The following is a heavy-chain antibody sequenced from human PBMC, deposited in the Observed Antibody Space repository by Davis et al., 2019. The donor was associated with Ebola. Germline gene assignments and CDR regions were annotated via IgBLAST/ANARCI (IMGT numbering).Heavy chain of an antibody. V-gene: IGHV3-74*01. CDR1: GFTFSGSA. J-gene: IGHJ4*02. D-gene: IGHD6-19*01. CDR3: ARVQGYSSGWYGAWFDY. CDR2: INSDGSST. Sequence: HTGGSLRLSCAASGFTFSGSAMHWVRQAPGKGLVWVSRINSDGSSTSYADSVKGRFTIPRDNAKNTLYLQMNSLRAEDTAVYYCARVQGYSSGWYGAWFDYWGQGTLVTVSS.